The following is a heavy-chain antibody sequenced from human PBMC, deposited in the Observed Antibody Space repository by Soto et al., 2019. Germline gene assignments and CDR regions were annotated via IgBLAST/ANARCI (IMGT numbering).Heavy chain of an antibody. CDR3: ASFPCTNGVCYYYYGMDV. J-gene: IGHJ6*02. CDR1: GGSFSGYY. V-gene: IGHV4-34*01. CDR2: INHSGST. Sequence: SETLSLTCAVYGGSFSGYYWSWIRQPPGKGLEWIGEINHSGSTNYNPSLKSRVTISVDTSKNQFSLKLSSVTAADTAVYYCASFPCTNGVCYYYYGMDVWGQGTTVTVSS. D-gene: IGHD2-8*01.